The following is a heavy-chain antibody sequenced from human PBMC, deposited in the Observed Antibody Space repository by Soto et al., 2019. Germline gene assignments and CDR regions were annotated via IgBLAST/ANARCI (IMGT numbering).Heavy chain of an antibody. J-gene: IGHJ4*02. CDR2: ISPNDEKR. CDR1: GYTFSNFG. Sequence: ASVKVSCKASGYTFSNFGISWVRQAPGEGLEWMGWISPNDEKRKIAQRFQGRVTMTRDTSTSTVYMEVSSLRSEDTAVYYCSRVDPGETSPFDHWGQGTLVTVSS. D-gene: IGHD3-10*01. V-gene: IGHV1-18*01. CDR3: SRVDPGETSPFDH.